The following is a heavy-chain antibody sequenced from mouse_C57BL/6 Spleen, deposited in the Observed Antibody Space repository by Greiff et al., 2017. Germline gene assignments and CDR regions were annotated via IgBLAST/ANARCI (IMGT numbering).Heavy chain of an antibody. V-gene: IGHV14-4*01. CDR3: TTFYYEGAMDY. CDR1: GFNIKDDY. D-gene: IGHD2-4*01. CDR2: IDPENGDT. Sequence: EVKLVESGAELVRPGASVKLSCTASGFNIKDDYMHWVKQRPEQGLEWIGWIDPENGDTEYASKFQGKATITADTSSNTAYLQLSSLTSEDTAVYYCTTFYYEGAMDYWGQGTSVTVSS. J-gene: IGHJ4*01.